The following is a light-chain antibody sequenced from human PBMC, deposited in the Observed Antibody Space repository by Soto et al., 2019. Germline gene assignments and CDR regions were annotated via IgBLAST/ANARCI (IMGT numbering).Light chain of an antibody. V-gene: IGKV3-11*01. J-gene: IGKJ1*01. CDR2: GAS. CDR1: QSVGSD. CDR3: QQYNNWPPWT. Sequence: EVVLTQSPATLSLSPGEGATLSCMASQSVGSDLAWYQQKPGQAPRLLIYGASSRATGIPDRFSGSGSGTDFTLTISRLEPEDFAVYYCQQYNNWPPWTFGQGTKVDIK.